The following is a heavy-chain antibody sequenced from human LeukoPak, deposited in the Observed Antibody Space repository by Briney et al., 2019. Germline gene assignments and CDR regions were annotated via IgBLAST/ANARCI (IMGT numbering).Heavy chain of an antibody. CDR2: MNPNSGNT. CDR3: ARGVSLIYYYYMDV. Sequence: ASVKVSCKASGYTFTSYDINWVRQATGQGLEWMGWMNPNSGNTGYAQKFQGRVTMTRNTSISTAYMELSSLRSEDTAVYYCARGVSLIYYYYMDVWGKGTPVTVSS. V-gene: IGHV1-8*01. CDR1: GYTFTSYD. J-gene: IGHJ6*03. D-gene: IGHD2-8*01.